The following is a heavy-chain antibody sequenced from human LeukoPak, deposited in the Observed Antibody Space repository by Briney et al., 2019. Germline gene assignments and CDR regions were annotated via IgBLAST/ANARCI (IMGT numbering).Heavy chain of an antibody. CDR1: GFTFSSYG. V-gene: IGHV3-23*01. Sequence: PGGTLRLSCAASGFTFSSYGMSWVRQAPGKGLEWVSAISGSGGSTYYADSVKGRFTISRDNSKNTLYLQMNSLRADDTAMYYCARVSHFGSDAFDIWGQGTMVTVSS. D-gene: IGHD1-26*01. CDR3: ARVSHFGSDAFDI. CDR2: ISGSGGST. J-gene: IGHJ3*02.